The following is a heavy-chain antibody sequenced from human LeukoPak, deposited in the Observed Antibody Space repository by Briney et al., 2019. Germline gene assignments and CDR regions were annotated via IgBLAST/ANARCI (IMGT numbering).Heavy chain of an antibody. CDR1: GFTVSSNY. CDR3: AKDQKWLVQCFFDY. V-gene: IGHV3-66*01. Sequence: TGGSLRLSCAASGFTVSSNYMSWVRQAPGKGLEWVSVIYSGGSTYYADSVKGRFTISRDTSKNTLSLQMNSLRAEDTAVYYCAKDQKWLVQCFFDYWGQGTLVTVSS. CDR2: IYSGGST. D-gene: IGHD6-19*01. J-gene: IGHJ4*02.